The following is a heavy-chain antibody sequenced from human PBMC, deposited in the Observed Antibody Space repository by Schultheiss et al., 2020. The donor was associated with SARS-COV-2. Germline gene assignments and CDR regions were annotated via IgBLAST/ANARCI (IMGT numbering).Heavy chain of an antibody. CDR1: GGSVSSGSYY. CDR3: ARDHEVPAAPYNWFDP. D-gene: IGHD2-2*01. V-gene: IGHV4-61*02. J-gene: IGHJ5*02. Sequence: SETLSLTCTVSGGSVSSGSYYWSWIRQPAGKGLEWIGRVYTSGSTYYNPSLKSRVTMSVDTSKNQFSLKLSSVTAADTAVYYCARDHEVPAAPYNWFDPWGQGTLVTVSS. CDR2: VYTSGST.